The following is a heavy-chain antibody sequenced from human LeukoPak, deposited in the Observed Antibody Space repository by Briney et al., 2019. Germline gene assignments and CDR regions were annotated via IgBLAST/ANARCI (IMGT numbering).Heavy chain of an antibody. CDR2: ISYDGSNK. CDR3: AKGIGDVVVVAATEDAFDI. Sequence: PGRSPRLSCAASGFTFSSYGMHWVRQAPGKGLEWVAVISYDGSNKYYADSVKGRFTIPRDNSKNTLYLQMNSLRAEDTAVYYCAKGIGDVVVVAATEDAFDIWGQGTMVTVSS. CDR1: GFTFSSYG. D-gene: IGHD2-15*01. V-gene: IGHV3-30*18. J-gene: IGHJ3*02.